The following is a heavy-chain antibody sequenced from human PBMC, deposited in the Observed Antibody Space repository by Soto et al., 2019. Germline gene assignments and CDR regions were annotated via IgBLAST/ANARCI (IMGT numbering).Heavy chain of an antibody. V-gene: IGHV1-18*01. CDR2: ISADNGDT. J-gene: IGHJ4*02. CDR3: ARVPSYPPEYY. CDR1: GYTFTNYG. D-gene: IGHD3-10*01. Sequence: QVQLVQSGAEVKKPGASVRVSCKASGYTFTNYGISWVRQAPGQGLEWIGWISADNGDTIYAQKLQGTVTITPDTSTSTAYMERRSLRSDDTAMYFFARVPSYPPEYYWGKGTLVTVSS.